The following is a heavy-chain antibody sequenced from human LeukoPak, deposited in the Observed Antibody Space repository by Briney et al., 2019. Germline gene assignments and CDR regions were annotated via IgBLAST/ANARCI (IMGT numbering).Heavy chain of an antibody. CDR3: AREGGIWGEGYFDY. D-gene: IGHD3-16*01. J-gene: IGHJ4*02. Sequence: GGSLRLSCAASEFTFSDYYMSWIRQVPGKGLEWVSYISGSSSTIYYAHSVKGRFTISRDNAKNLLYLQMNSLRAKDTAVYYGAREGGIWGEGYFDYWGQGTLVTVSS. V-gene: IGHV3-11*01. CDR2: ISGSSSTI. CDR1: EFTFSDYY.